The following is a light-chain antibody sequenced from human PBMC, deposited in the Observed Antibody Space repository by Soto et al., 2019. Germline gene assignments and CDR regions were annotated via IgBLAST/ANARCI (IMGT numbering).Light chain of an antibody. CDR1: SSNIGADYD. J-gene: IGLJ1*01. V-gene: IGLV1-40*01. Sequence: QSVLTQPPSVSGAPGQRVAISCTGSSSNIGADYDVHWYQQLPGTAPKRLIYGDNNRPSGVPDRFSGSKSAYTASLTISALQAEDEADYYCSSFTTTYFYVFGLGTKLTVL. CDR3: SSFTTTYFYV. CDR2: GDN.